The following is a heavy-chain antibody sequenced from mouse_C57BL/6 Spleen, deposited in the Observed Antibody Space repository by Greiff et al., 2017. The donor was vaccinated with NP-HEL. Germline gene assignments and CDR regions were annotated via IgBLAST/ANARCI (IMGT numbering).Heavy chain of an antibody. Sequence: EVKVVESGEGLVKPGGSLKLSCAASGFTFSSYAMSWVRQTPEKRLEWVAYISSGGDYIYYADTVKGRFTISRDNARNTLYLQMSSLKSEDTAMYYCTGGDAWFAYWGQGTLVTVSA. CDR2: ISSGGDYI. CDR3: TGGDAWFAY. V-gene: IGHV5-9-1*02. D-gene: IGHD2-13*01. J-gene: IGHJ3*01. CDR1: GFTFSSYA.